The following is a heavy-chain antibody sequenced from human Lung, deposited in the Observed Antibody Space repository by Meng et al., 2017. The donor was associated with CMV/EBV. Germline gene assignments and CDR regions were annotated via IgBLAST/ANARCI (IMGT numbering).Heavy chain of an antibody. J-gene: IGHJ5*02. CDR1: GFTFSSYS. D-gene: IGHD6-19*01. V-gene: IGHV3-21*01. Sequence: SXAASGFTFSSYSMNWVRQAPGKGLEWVSSISSSSSYIYYADSVKGRFTISRDNAKNSLYLQMNSLRAEDTAVYYFATSRGSGWYRIGWFDPWGQGXLVTVSS. CDR3: ATSRGSGWYRIGWFDP. CDR2: ISSSSSYI.